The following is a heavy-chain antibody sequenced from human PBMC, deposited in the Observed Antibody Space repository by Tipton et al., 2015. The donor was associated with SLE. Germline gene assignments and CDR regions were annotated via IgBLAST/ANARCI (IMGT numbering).Heavy chain of an antibody. D-gene: IGHD5-18*01. CDR3: ARDLSGYSYGSYFDY. CDR1: GFTFSSYG. J-gene: IGHJ4*02. Sequence: SLRLSCAASGFTFSSYGMHWVRQAPGKGLEWVAVIWYDGSNKYYADSVKGRFTISRDNSKNTLYLQMNSLRAEDTAVYYCARDLSGYSYGSYFDYWGQGTLVTVSS. CDR2: IWYDGSNK. V-gene: IGHV3-33*08.